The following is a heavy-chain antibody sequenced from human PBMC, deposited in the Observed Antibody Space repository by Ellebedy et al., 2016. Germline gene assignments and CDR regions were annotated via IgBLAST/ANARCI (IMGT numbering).Heavy chain of an antibody. J-gene: IGHJ5*02. Sequence: GESLKISCKGSGYRFTNYWIGWVRQMPGKGLEWMGLIYPGDSDTRYSPSFQGQATLAADKSISTAYLQWSSLKASDTAMYYCARSSIAALDWFDPWGQGTLVTVS. CDR1: GYRFTNYW. D-gene: IGHD6-6*01. CDR2: IYPGDSDT. CDR3: ARSSIAALDWFDP. V-gene: IGHV5-51*01.